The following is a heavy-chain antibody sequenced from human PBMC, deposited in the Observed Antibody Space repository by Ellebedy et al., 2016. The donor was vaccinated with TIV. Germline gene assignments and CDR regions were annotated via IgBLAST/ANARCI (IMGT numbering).Heavy chain of an antibody. CDR2: IDNAGNSI. CDR1: GFTVSTYA. Sequence: GESLKISXAASGFTVSTYAINWVRQAPGKGLEWISYIDNAGNSIKFADSVKGRFTISRDNAQNSLYLQMNSLRAEDTAVYYCAREGEWLLDYWGQGTLVTVSS. J-gene: IGHJ4*02. D-gene: IGHD3-3*01. V-gene: IGHV3-48*04. CDR3: AREGEWLLDY.